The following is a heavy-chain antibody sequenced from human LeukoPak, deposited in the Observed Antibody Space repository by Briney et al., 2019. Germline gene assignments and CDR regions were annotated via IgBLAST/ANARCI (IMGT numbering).Heavy chain of an antibody. Sequence: GGSLRLSCAASGFTFSSYWMSWVRQAPGKGLEWVGFIRSKAYGGTTEYAASVKGRFTISRDDSKSIAYLQMNSLKTEDTAVYYCTREGAVADWFDPWGQGTLVTVSS. CDR1: GFTFSSYW. D-gene: IGHD6-19*01. CDR3: TREGAVADWFDP. CDR2: IRSKAYGGTT. J-gene: IGHJ5*02. V-gene: IGHV3-49*04.